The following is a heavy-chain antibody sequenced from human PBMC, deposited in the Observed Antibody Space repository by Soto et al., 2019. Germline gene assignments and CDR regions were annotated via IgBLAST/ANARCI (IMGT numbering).Heavy chain of an antibody. V-gene: IGHV4-30-4*01. D-gene: IGHD3-22*01. Sequence: SETLSLTCTVSGGSISSGDYYWSWIRQPPGKGLEWIGYIYYSGSTYCNPSLKSRVTISVDTSKNQFSLKLSSVTAADTAVYYCARVRVDYYDSSGYYLFDYWGQGTLVTVSS. CDR1: GGSISSGDYY. CDR3: ARVRVDYYDSSGYYLFDY. J-gene: IGHJ4*02. CDR2: IYYSGST.